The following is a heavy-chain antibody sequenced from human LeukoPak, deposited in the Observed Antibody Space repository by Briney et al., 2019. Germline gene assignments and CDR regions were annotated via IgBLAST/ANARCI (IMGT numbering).Heavy chain of an antibody. CDR1: GGSISSYY. CDR3: ARDMGIAVAGTGGYFDY. V-gene: IGHV4-59*01. Sequence: KPSETLSLNCTVSGGSISSYYWSWIRQAPGKGLEWIGYIYYSGSTNYNPSLKSRVTISVDTSKNQFSLKLSSVTAADTAVYYCARDMGIAVAGTGGYFDYWGQGTLVTVSS. J-gene: IGHJ4*02. CDR2: IYYSGST. D-gene: IGHD6-19*01.